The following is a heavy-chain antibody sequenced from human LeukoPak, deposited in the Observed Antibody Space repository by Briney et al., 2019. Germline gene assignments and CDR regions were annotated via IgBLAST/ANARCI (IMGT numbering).Heavy chain of an antibody. CDR3: AKDPGVVPAHYFDY. CDR1: GFTFSSYA. Sequence: GGSLRLSCAASGFTFSSYAMNWVRQTPGKGLEWVSGTGSTGVSTFYADSVKGRFTVSRDNSKNTLSLQMNSLRAEDTAVYYCAKDPGVVPAHYFDYWGQGTLVTVSS. D-gene: IGHD2-2*01. J-gene: IGHJ4*02. CDR2: TGSTGVST. V-gene: IGHV3-23*01.